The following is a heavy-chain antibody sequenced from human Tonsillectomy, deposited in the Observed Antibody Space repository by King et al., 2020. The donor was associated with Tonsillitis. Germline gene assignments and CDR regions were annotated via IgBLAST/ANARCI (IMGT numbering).Heavy chain of an antibody. CDR1: GFTFDDYT. CDR2: ISWDGGTT. CDR3: TKPIQYCSSGSCYSQGYFQH. Sequence: VQLVESGGIVVQPGGSLRLSCAASGFTFDDYTMHWVRQVPGRGLEWVSLISWDGGTTYYADSVKGRFTISRDNSKNSLYLQMNSLRTEDTALYYCTKPIQYCSSGSCYSQGYFQHWGQGTLVTVSS. J-gene: IGHJ1*01. D-gene: IGHD2-15*01. V-gene: IGHV3-43*01.